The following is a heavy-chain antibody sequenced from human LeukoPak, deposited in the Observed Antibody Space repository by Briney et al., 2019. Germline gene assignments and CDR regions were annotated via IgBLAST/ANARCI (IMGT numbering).Heavy chain of an antibody. D-gene: IGHD5-24*01. J-gene: IGHJ3*02. CDR2: IYSGGST. CDR3: ARDFRDGYNYEYAFDI. CDR1: GFTVSRNY. Sequence: GGSLRLSCAASGFTVSRNYMSWVRPAPGKGREWVSVIYSGGSTYYADSVKGRFTISRDNSKNTLYLQMNSLRAEDTAVYYCARDFRDGYNYEYAFDIWGQGTMVTVSS. V-gene: IGHV3-53*01.